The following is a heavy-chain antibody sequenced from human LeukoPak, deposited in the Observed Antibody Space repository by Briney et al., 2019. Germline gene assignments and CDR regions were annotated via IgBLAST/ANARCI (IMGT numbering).Heavy chain of an antibody. CDR1: GFTFSSSA. D-gene: IGHD6-19*01. CDR3: ASDPDSSGWYEGFDY. Sequence: GRSLRLSCAASGFTFSSSAMHWVRQAPDKGLEWVAIISYDGSNKYYADSVKGRFTISRDNSKNTLYLQMNSLRADDTAVYYCASDPDSSGWYEGFDYWGQGTLVTVSS. V-gene: IGHV3-30-3*01. J-gene: IGHJ4*02. CDR2: ISYDGSNK.